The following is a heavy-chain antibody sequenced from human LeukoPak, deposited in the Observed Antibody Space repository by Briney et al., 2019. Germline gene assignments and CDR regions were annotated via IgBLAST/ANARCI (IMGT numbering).Heavy chain of an antibody. Sequence: ASVKVSCKASGGTFSSYAISWVRQAPGQGLEWMGWINPNSGGTNYAQKFQGRVTMTRDTSISTAYMELSRLRSDDTAVYYCARARIITMVRGYAFDIWGQGTMVTVSS. V-gene: IGHV1-2*02. CDR3: ARARIITMVRGYAFDI. CDR2: INPNSGGT. CDR1: GGTFSSYA. J-gene: IGHJ3*02. D-gene: IGHD3-10*01.